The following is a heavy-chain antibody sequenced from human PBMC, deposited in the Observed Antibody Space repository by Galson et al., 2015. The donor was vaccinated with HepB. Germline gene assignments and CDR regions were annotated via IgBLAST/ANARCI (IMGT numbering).Heavy chain of an antibody. V-gene: IGHV3-15*05. Sequence: SLRLSCAASGFTFSNAGLNWVRQAPGKGLEWVGRIKSKSYGGATDYAAPVMGRFTISRDDSKNTLYLQMNSLKTEDTAVYYCTTEWPDYYDSSGYDYWGQGTLVTVSS. D-gene: IGHD3-22*01. J-gene: IGHJ4*02. CDR2: IKSKSYGGAT. CDR3: TTEWPDYYDSSGYDY. CDR1: GFTFSNAG.